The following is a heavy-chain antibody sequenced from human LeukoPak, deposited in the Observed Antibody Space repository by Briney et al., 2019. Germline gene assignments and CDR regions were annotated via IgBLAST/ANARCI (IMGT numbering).Heavy chain of an antibody. CDR1: GFTFSSYA. V-gene: IGHV3-7*04. Sequence: GGSLRLSCAASGFTFSSYAMSWVRQAPGKGLEWVANIKHDGSERYYVDSVKGRFTISRVNAKNSLNLQMNSLRPKDTAVYYCVRESSRDIWGQGTMVTVSS. J-gene: IGHJ3*02. D-gene: IGHD6-13*01. CDR3: VRESSRDI. CDR2: IKHDGSER.